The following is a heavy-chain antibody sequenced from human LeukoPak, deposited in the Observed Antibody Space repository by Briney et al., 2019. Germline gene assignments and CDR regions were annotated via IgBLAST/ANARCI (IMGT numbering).Heavy chain of an antibody. CDR2: INGDGSST. CDR1: GFIFDDYA. V-gene: IGHV3-9*01. J-gene: IGHJ5*01. CDR3: AREKGSSNYDS. Sequence: GRSLRLSCAASGFIFDDYAMYWVRQAPEKGLEWVSRINGDGSSTAYADSVKGRFTISRDNAKNTLYLQMNSLRAEDTAVYYCAREKGSSNYDSWGQGTLVTVSS. D-gene: IGHD4-11*01.